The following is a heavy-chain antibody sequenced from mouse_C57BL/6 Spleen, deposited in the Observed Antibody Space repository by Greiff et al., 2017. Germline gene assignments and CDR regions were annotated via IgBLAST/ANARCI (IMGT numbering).Heavy chain of an antibody. Sequence: EVKLVESGAELVKPGASVKLSCTASGFNIKDYYMHWVKQRTEQGLEWIGRIDPEDGETKYAPKFQGKATITADTSSNTAYLQLSRLSSEDTAVYYCAFYYYGSSWYFDVWGTGTTVTVSS. CDR3: AFYYYGSSWYFDV. CDR2: IDPEDGET. CDR1: GFNIKDYY. D-gene: IGHD1-1*01. V-gene: IGHV14-2*01. J-gene: IGHJ1*03.